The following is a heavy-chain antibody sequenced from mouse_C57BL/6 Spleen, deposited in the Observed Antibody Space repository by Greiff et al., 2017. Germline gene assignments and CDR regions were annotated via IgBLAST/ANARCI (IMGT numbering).Heavy chain of an antibody. CDR3: ARRNYYGSPYAMDY. V-gene: IGHV1-69*01. CDR2: IDPSDSYT. D-gene: IGHD1-1*01. Sequence: QVQLQQPGAELVMPGASVKLSCKASGYTFTSYWMHWVKQRPGQGLEWIGEIDPSDSYTNYNQKFKGKSTLTVDKSSSTAYMQLSSLTSEDSAVYYCARRNYYGSPYAMDYWGQGTSVTVSS. J-gene: IGHJ4*01. CDR1: GYTFTSYW.